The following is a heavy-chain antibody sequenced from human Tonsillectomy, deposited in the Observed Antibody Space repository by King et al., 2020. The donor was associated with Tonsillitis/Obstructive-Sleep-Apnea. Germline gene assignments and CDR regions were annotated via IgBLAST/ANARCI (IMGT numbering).Heavy chain of an antibody. D-gene: IGHD2-15*01. Sequence: VQLVESGGGLVKPGGSLRLSCAASGFTFSDYYMSWIRQAPGKGLEWVSYISSSSSYTNYADSVKGRFTISRDNAKNSLYLQMNSLRAEDTAVYYCASWDRRVVDGFDIWGQGTMVTVSS. CDR1: GFTFSDYY. CDR2: ISSSSSYT. V-gene: IGHV3-11*05. J-gene: IGHJ3*02. CDR3: ASWDRRVVDGFDI.